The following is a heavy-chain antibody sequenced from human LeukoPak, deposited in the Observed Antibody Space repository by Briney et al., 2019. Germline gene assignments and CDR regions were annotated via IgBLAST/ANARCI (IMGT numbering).Heavy chain of an antibody. D-gene: IGHD3-10*01. V-gene: IGHV3-7*01. J-gene: IGHJ3*02. CDR1: GFTFSSYW. Sequence: GGSLRLSCAASGFTFSSYWMSWVRQAPGKGLEWVANIKQDGSEKYYVDSVKGRFTISRDNAKNSLYLQMNSLRAEDTAVYYCARGFSGLPDAFDIWGQGTMVTVSS. CDR2: IKQDGSEK. CDR3: ARGFSGLPDAFDI.